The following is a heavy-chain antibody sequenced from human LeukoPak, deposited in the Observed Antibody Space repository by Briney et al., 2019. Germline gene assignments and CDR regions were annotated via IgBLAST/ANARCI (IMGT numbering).Heavy chain of an antibody. CDR2: IYSGGST. CDR3: ARGRGGLYYYGMDA. Sequence: GGSLRLSCAASGFTVSSNYMSWVRQAPGKGLEWVSVIYSGGSTYYADSVKGRFTISRDNSKNTLYLQMNSLRAEDTAVYYCARGRGGLYYYGMDAWGQGTTVTVSS. CDR1: GFTVSSNY. V-gene: IGHV3-66*01. J-gene: IGHJ6*02. D-gene: IGHD1-26*01.